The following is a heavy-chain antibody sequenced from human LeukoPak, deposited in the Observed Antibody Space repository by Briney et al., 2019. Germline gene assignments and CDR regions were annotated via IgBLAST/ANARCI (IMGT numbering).Heavy chain of an antibody. J-gene: IGHJ6*03. V-gene: IGHV4-34*01. CDR2: INHSGST. Sequence: SETLSLTCAVYGGSFSGYCWSWIRQPPGKGLEWIGEINHSGSTNYNPSLKSRVTISVDTSKNQFSLKLSSVTAADTAVYYCASLKGRDSSGYSPYYYYYYMDVWGKGTTVTVSS. CDR3: ASLKGRDSSGYSPYYYYYYMDV. D-gene: IGHD3-22*01. CDR1: GGSFSGYC.